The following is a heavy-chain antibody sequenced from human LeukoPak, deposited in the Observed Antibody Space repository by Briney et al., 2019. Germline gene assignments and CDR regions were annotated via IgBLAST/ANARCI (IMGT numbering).Heavy chain of an antibody. J-gene: IGHJ5*02. CDR1: NGSLNTYY. Sequence: SETLSLTCTVSNGSLNTYYWSWVRQSAGKGLEWIWRFHSSGSPNSHPSLKSRLTMSVGPSKNQFSLNLRSVPAEDTAVYYGARDRDSSGWYLNSFDPWGQGTLVTVSS. V-gene: IGHV4-4*07. CDR3: ARDRDSSGWYLNSFDP. CDR2: FHSSGSP. D-gene: IGHD6-19*01.